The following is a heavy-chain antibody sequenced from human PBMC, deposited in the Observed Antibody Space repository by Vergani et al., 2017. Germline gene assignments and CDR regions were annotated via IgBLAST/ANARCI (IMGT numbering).Heavy chain of an antibody. CDR2: INPDNGVT. D-gene: IGHD6-13*01. V-gene: IGHV1-3*01. Sequence: QVHFVQSGAEVKKPGASVKISCKASGYTFTNYAIHWVRQAPGQRLEWMGWINPDNGVTKYSQKFQARVTIARYTSATTAYMDLSSLRSEDTAVYYCAREIIAATGMHLSYLDYWGQGALVTVSS. J-gene: IGHJ4*02. CDR3: AREIIAATGMHLSYLDY. CDR1: GYTFTNYA.